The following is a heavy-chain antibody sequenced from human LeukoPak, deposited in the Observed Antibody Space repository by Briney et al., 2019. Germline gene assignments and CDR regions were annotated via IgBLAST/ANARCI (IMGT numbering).Heavy chain of an antibody. Sequence: SGGSLRLSCAASGFTFSSYSMNWVRQAPGKGLEWVSSISSGSSYIYYADSVKGRFTISRDNAKNSLYLQMNSLRAEDTAVYYCARLGYCSGGSCYENQHYYYGMDVWGQGTTVTVSS. J-gene: IGHJ6*02. D-gene: IGHD2-15*01. CDR2: ISSGSSYI. V-gene: IGHV3-21*01. CDR3: ARLGYCSGGSCYENQHYYYGMDV. CDR1: GFTFSSYS.